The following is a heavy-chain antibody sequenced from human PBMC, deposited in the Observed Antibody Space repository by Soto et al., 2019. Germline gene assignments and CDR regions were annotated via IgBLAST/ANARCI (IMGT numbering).Heavy chain of an antibody. V-gene: IGHV1-2*02. J-gene: IGHJ5*02. CDR1: GYTFPGYY. D-gene: IGHD3-16*01. CDR3: ARVLGSLFWFDP. CDR2: INPNSGGT. Sequence: ASLTVSCKASGYTFPGYYMHWVRQAPGQGLEWMGWINPNSGGTNYAQKFQGRVTMTRDTSISTAYMELSRLRSDDTAVYYCARVLGSLFWFDPWGQGNLVTVSS.